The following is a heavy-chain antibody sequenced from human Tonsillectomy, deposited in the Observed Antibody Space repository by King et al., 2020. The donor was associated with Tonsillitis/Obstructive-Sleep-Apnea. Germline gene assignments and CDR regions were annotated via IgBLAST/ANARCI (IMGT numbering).Heavy chain of an antibody. CDR3: AKEAGYYDFWSCYYTGPLDY. CDR2: ISGSGGST. CDR1: GFTFSSYA. J-gene: IGHJ4*02. Sequence: VQLVESGGGLVQPGGSLRLSCAASGFTFSSYAMSWVRQAPGKGLEWVSAISGSGGSTYYADSVKGRFTISRDNSKKPLYLEMNSLRAEETAVYYCAKEAGYYDFWSCYYTGPLDYWGQGTLVTVSS. V-gene: IGHV3-23*04. D-gene: IGHD3-3*01.